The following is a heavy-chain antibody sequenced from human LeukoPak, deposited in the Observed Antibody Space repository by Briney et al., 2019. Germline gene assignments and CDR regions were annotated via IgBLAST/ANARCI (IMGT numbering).Heavy chain of an antibody. CDR1: GFTFSSYE. CDR2: ISSSSSTI. CDR3: ARDYCSGGSCYPY. Sequence: GGSLRLSCAASGFTFSSYEMNWVRQAPGKGLEWVSYISSSSSTIYYADSVKGRFTISRDNAKNSLYLQMNSLRAEDTAVYYCARDYCSGGSCYPYWGQGTLVTVSS. V-gene: IGHV3-48*01. D-gene: IGHD2-15*01. J-gene: IGHJ4*02.